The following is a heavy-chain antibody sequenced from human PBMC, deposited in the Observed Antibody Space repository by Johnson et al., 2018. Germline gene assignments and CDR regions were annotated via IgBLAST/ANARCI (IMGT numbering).Heavy chain of an antibody. V-gene: IGHV3-73*01. Sequence: VQLVESGGGLVQPGGSLKLSCAASGFTFSDSAMHWVRQASGKGLEWVGRIRSKPNSYATAYAASVQGRVTISRDGSKKTAYLKMNSLKTEDTAVYYCTRPTHYGDRSGSYPLAVDIWGQGTMVTVSS. D-gene: IGHD3-22*01. CDR1: GFTFSDSA. J-gene: IGHJ3*02. CDR3: TRPTHYGDRSGSYPLAVDI. CDR2: IRSKPNSYAT.